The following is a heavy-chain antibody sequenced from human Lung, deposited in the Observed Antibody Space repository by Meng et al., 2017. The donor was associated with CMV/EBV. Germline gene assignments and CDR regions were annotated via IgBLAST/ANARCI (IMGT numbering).Heavy chain of an antibody. V-gene: IGHV4-59*01. Sequence: SETLSLXXTVSGGSFSTYYWSWIRQPPGEGLEWIGYIYYSGSTSYNPSLKSRVTISVDTSKNQFSLKLTSVTAADTAVYYCARPMIRGPYDGFHIWGQGTMVTVSS. J-gene: IGHJ3*02. D-gene: IGHD3-10*01. CDR1: GGSFSTYY. CDR3: ARPMIRGPYDGFHI. CDR2: IYYSGST.